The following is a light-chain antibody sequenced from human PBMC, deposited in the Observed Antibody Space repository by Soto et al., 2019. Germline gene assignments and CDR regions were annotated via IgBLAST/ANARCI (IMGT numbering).Light chain of an antibody. CDR1: SSNLGAGYD. CDR2: GNR. Sequence: QSVLTQPPSVSGAPGQRVTIPCTGNSSNLGAGYDVHWYQQLPGTAPKLVIYGNRNRPSGVSERFSGSKSGTSASLAITGLQPEDEGDYYCHAYDYSLNVSVFGGGTKLTVL. J-gene: IGLJ3*02. V-gene: IGLV1-40*01. CDR3: HAYDYSLNVSV.